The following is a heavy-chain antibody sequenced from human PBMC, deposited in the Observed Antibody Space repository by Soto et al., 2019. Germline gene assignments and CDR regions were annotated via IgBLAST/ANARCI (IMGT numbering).Heavy chain of an antibody. V-gene: IGHV3-23*01. J-gene: IGHJ6*02. CDR3: ARDHPHTAMVNSHGMDV. CDR1: GFTFSSYA. Sequence: PGGSLRLSCAASGFTFSSYAMSWVRQAPGKGLEWVSAISGSGGSTYYADSVRGRFTISRDNSKNTLYLQMNSLRAEDTAVYYCARDHPHTAMVNSHGMDVWGQGTTVTVSS. CDR2: ISGSGGST. D-gene: IGHD5-18*01.